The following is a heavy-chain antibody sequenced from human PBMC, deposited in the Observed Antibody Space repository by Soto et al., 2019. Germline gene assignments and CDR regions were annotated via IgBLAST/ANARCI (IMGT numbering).Heavy chain of an antibody. J-gene: IGHJ5*02. D-gene: IGHD2-15*01. V-gene: IGHV1-3*01. CDR3: ARGIATGQLDP. CDR1: GYTFTRYT. CDR2: INPDNGNT. Sequence: QVQLVQSGAEVKKPGASVKISCKASGYTFTRYTMNWVRQAPGQRLEWMGWINPDNGNTKSSQKFQDRVIMTRDTSASTAYMDLSSIRSEDTAVYYGARGIATGQLDPWGQGTLVTVSS.